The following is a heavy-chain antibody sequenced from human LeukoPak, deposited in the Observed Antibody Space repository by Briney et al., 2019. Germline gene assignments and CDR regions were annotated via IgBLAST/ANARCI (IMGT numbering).Heavy chain of an antibody. D-gene: IGHD3-16*01. CDR1: GDSISSYH. J-gene: IGHJ4*02. Sequence: SETLSLTCTVSGDSISSYHWSWIRQPPGKGLEWIGYVYYSGSTTYNPSLKGRVTISIDTSKKQFSLKLSSVTAADTAVYYCARGAAPDYWGQGTLVTVSS. CDR2: VYYSGST. V-gene: IGHV4-59*01. CDR3: ARGAAPDY.